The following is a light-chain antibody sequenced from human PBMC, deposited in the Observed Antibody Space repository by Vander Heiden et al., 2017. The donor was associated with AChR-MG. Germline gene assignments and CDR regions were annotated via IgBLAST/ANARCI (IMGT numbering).Light chain of an antibody. CDR3: QQYGSSPLT. Sequence: EIVLTQSPGTLSLSPGERATLPCRASQSIGSNYLAWYQQKPGQAPRLLLYGASSRATGIPDRFSGSGSGTDFTLTISRLEPEDFAVYYCQQYGSSPLTFGGGTEVEIK. CDR1: QSIGSNY. J-gene: IGKJ4*01. CDR2: GAS. V-gene: IGKV3-20*01.